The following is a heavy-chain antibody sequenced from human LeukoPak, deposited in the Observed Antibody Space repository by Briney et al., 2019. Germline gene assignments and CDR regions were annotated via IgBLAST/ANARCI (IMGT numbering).Heavy chain of an antibody. J-gene: IGHJ4*02. CDR3: AKLVGATTY. V-gene: IGHV3-23*01. CDR1: GFTFSSYV. Sequence: SGGSLRLSCAASGFTFSSYVMSWVRQAPGKGLEWVSVVSGTGDSTYYADSVKGRFTISRDNSKNTLYLQMNSLRAEDTAVYYCAKLVGATTYWDQGTLVTVSS. CDR2: VSGTGDST. D-gene: IGHD1-26*01.